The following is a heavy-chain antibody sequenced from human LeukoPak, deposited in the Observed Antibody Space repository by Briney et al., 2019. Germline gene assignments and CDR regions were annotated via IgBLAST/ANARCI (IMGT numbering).Heavy chain of an antibody. J-gene: IGHJ5*02. CDR2: IIPIFGTA. Sequence: ASVKVSCEASGGTFSSYAISWVRQAPGQGLEWMGGIIPIFGTANYAQKFQGRVTITADESTSTAYMELSSLRSEDTAVYYCASASSWGNWFDPWGQGTLVTVSS. D-gene: IGHD6-13*01. CDR1: GGTFSSYA. CDR3: ASASSWGNWFDP. V-gene: IGHV1-69*13.